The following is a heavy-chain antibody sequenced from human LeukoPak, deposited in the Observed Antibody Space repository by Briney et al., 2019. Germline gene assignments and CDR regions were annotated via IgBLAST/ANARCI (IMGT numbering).Heavy chain of an antibody. J-gene: IGHJ4*02. V-gene: IGHV3-23*01. CDR1: GFTFSSYA. D-gene: IGHD4-17*01. Sequence: GGSLRLSCVASGFTFSSYAMSWVRQAPGKGLEWVSGISSSGGSTYYADSVKGRFTISRDNSKDTLYLQMDSLRAEDTAVYYCARSAGLRCFEHWGLGTLVTVSS. CDR3: ARSAGLRCFEH. CDR2: ISSSGGST.